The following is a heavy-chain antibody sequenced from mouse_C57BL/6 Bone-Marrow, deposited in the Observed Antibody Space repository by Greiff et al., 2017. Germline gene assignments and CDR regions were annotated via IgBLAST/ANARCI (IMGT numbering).Heavy chain of an antibody. CDR3: TRDWAEGYWYFDV. CDR2: IRNKANNHAT. Sequence: EVKLEESGGGLVQPGGSMKLSCAASGFTFSDAWMDWVRQSPEKGLEWVAEIRNKANNHATYYAESVKGRFTISRDDSKSSVYLQMNSLRAEDTGIYYCTRDWAEGYWYFDVWGTGTTVTVSS. CDR1: GFTFSDAW. D-gene: IGHD4-1*01. J-gene: IGHJ1*03. V-gene: IGHV6-6*01.